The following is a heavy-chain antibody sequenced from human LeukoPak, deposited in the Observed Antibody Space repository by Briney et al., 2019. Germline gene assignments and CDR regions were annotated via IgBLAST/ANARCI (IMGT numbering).Heavy chain of an antibody. CDR1: GGSISSYY. V-gene: IGHV4-59*01. J-gene: IGHJ4*02. Sequence: SETLSLTCTVSGGSISSYYWSWIRQPPGKGLEWIGYIYYVGSTNYNPSLKSRVTISVDTSKNQFSLKLSSVTAADTAVYYCARGYSYGYGPFDYWGQGTLVTVSS. D-gene: IGHD5-18*01. CDR3: ARGYSYGYGPFDY. CDR2: IYYVGST.